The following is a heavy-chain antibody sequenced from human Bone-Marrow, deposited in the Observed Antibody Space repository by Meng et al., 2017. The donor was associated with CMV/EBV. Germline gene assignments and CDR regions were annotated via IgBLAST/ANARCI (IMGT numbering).Heavy chain of an antibody. Sequence: GESLKISCAASGFTFSNAWMSWVRQAPGKGLEWVGRIKSKTDGGTTDYAAPVKGRFTIPRDDSKNTLYLQMNSLTTEDTAEYHCPTVPTVGMDAWGQGTTVTVSS. D-gene: IGHD4-11*01. CDR1: GFTFSNAW. J-gene: IGHJ6*02. CDR3: PTVPTVGMDA. CDR2: IKSKTDGGTT. V-gene: IGHV3-15*01.